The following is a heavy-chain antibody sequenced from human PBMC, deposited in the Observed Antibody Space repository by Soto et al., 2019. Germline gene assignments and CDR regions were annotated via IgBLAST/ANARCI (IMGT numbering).Heavy chain of an antibody. CDR2: IYYSGST. CDR3: AKVNDFWSGYYSTNWFDP. V-gene: IGHV4-59*01. J-gene: IGHJ5*02. CDR1: GGSISSYY. Sequence: SETLSLTCTVSGGSISSYYWSWIRQPPGKGLEWIGYIYYSGSTNYNPSLKSRVTISVDTSKNQFSLKLSSVTAADTAVYYCAKVNDFWSGYYSTNWFDPWGQGTLVTVSS. D-gene: IGHD3-3*01.